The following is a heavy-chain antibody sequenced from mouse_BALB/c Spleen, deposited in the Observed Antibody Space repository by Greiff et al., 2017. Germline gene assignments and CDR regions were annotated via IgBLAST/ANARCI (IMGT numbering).Heavy chain of an antibody. J-gene: IGHJ4*01. CDR3: VRDRDYYGSAMDY. V-gene: IGHV10-3*03. D-gene: IGHD1-1*01. CDR2: IRSKSNNYAT. CDR1: GFTFNTYA. Sequence: DVKLVESGGGLVQPKGSLKLSCAASGFTFNTYAMHWVCQAPGKGLEWVARIRSKSNNYATYYADSVKDRFTISRDDSQSMLYLQMNNLKTEDTAMYYCVRDRDYYGSAMDYWGQGTSVTVSS.